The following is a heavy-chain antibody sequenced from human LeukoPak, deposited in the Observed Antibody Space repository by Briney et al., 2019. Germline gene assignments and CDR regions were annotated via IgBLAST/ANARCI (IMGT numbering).Heavy chain of an antibody. CDR1: GGTFSSYA. D-gene: IGHD3-22*01. CDR2: IIPIFGTA. CDR3: AREGDSSGYYY. Sequence: GASVKVSCKASGGTFSSYAIRWVRQAPGQGLEWMGRIIPIFGTANHAQKFQGRVTITTDESTSTAYMELSSLRSGDTAVYYCAREGDSSGYYYWGQGTLVTVSS. V-gene: IGHV1-69*05. J-gene: IGHJ4*02.